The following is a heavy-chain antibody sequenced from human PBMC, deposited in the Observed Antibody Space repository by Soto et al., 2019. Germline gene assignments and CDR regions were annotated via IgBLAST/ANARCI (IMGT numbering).Heavy chain of an antibody. Sequence: PGGSLRLSCAASGFTFSTYSMTWVRQAPGKGLDWVSATSSRGGRTYYADYVKGRLTISRDNSKNKLYMKMNRLRAEDTAVYYCAKGQGWFGAFDYWGQGTLVTVSS. J-gene: IGHJ4*02. CDR2: TSSRGGRT. D-gene: IGHD3-10*01. CDR3: AKGQGWFGAFDY. CDR1: GFTFSTYS. V-gene: IGHV3-23*01.